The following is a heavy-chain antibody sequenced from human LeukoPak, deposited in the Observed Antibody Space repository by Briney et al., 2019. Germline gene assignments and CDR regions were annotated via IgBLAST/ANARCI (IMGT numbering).Heavy chain of an antibody. J-gene: IGHJ4*02. Sequence: GGSLRLSSAASGFTFRNYAMSWVRQAPGKGLEWVSYISSSGGSIYYADSLRGRFTISRDNAKSSLYLQMNGLRAEDTAVYYCARVEDDSSGYHYGLLDYWGQGTLVTVSS. D-gene: IGHD3-22*01. CDR3: ARVEDDSSGYHYGLLDY. CDR2: ISSSGGSI. CDR1: GFTFRNYA. V-gene: IGHV3-48*03.